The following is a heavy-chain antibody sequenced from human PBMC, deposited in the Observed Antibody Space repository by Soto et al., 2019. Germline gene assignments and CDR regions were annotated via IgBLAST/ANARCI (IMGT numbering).Heavy chain of an antibody. CDR1: GGSISSYY. V-gene: IGHV4-59*08. D-gene: IGHD1-26*01. CDR3: ARLGSGSFRD. J-gene: IGHJ4*02. Sequence: QVQLQESGPGLVRPSETLSLTCTVSGGSISSYYWSWIRQPPGKGLEWIGYMYYSGSTNYNPSLTSRVTISVDTSKNQCSLKLSSVTAADTAMYYCARLGSGSFRDWGQGTLVTVSS. CDR2: MYYSGST.